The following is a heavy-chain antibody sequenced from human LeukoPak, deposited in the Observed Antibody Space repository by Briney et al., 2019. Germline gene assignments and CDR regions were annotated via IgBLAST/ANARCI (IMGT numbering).Heavy chain of an antibody. D-gene: IGHD2-15*01. CDR2: IIPIFGTA. V-gene: IGHV1-69*06. Sequence: SVKVSCKASGGTFSSYAISWVRQAPGQGLEWMGGIIPIFGTANYAQKFQGRVTITSDKSTSTAYMELSSLRSEDTAVYYCARDTVGAAHFDYWGQGTLVTVSS. CDR1: GGTFSSYA. J-gene: IGHJ4*02. CDR3: ARDTVGAAHFDY.